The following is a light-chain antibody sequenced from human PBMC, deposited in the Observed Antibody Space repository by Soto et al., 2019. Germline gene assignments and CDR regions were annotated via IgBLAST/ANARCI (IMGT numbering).Light chain of an antibody. J-gene: IGKJ4*02. CDR1: QSVSSK. Sequence: EILMTQSPATLSVSPGERATLSCRASQSVSSKLAWYQQKPGQAPKLLIYGASSLPTGVPSRFSGSGSGTDFTLSISSLQPEDFAVYYCQQYNHFQRTFGRGTKVEIK. V-gene: IGKV3-15*01. CDR3: QQYNHFQRT. CDR2: GAS.